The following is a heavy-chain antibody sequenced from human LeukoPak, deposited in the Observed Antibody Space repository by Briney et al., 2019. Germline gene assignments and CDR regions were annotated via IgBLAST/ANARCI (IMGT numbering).Heavy chain of an antibody. Sequence: KPGGSLRLSCAASGLTFSSYSMNWVRQAPGKGLEWVSSISSSSSYIYYADSVKGRFTISRDNAKNSLYLQMNSLRAEDTAVYYCARVLAGYYDSSGYSGNDAFDIWGQGTMVTVSS. CDR3: ARVLAGYYDSSGYSGNDAFDI. D-gene: IGHD3-22*01. CDR2: ISSSSSYI. CDR1: GLTFSSYS. V-gene: IGHV3-21*01. J-gene: IGHJ3*02.